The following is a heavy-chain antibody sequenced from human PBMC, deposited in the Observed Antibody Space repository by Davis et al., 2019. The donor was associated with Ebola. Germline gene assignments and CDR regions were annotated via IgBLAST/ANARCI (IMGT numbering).Heavy chain of an antibody. J-gene: IGHJ4*02. V-gene: IGHV3-21*04. Sequence: PGGSLRLSCAASGFAFNSYTMNWVRQAPGRGLEWVSSISPTSTYIYSAVSLRGRFFISRDDSKNTLYLQMNSLRVDDTAVYFCARDGPNYDVDYWGQGTLVTVSA. D-gene: IGHD3-22*01. CDR3: ARDGPNYDVDY. CDR2: ISPTSTYI. CDR1: GFAFNSYT.